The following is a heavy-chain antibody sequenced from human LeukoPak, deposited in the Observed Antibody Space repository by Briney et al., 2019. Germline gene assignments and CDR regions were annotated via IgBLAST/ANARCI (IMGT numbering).Heavy chain of an antibody. CDR3: AREPYCSGGSCSSAPLDY. J-gene: IGHJ4*02. D-gene: IGHD2-15*01. CDR2: IIPIFGTA. Sequence: ASVKVSCKASGGTFSSYAISWVRQAPGQGLEWMGGIIPIFGTANYAQKFQGRVTITADESTSTAYMELSSLRSEDTAVYYCAREPYCSGGSCSSAPLDYWGQRTLVTVSS. V-gene: IGHV1-69*01. CDR1: GGTFSSYA.